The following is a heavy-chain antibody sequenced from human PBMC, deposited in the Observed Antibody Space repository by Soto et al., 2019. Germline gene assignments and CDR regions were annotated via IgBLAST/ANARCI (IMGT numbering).Heavy chain of an antibody. V-gene: IGHV3-33*01. J-gene: IGHJ1*01. CDR2: IWYDGSNK. CDR1: GFTFSSYG. CDR3: ARAAYYYDSSGYFKPGPRDPALEH. Sequence: GGSLRLSCAASGFTFSSYGMHWVRQAPGKGLEWVAVIWYDGSNKYYADSVKGRFTISRDNSKNTLYLQMNSLRAEDTAVYYCARAAYYYDSSGYFKPGPRDPALEHWGQGTLVTVSS. D-gene: IGHD3-22*01.